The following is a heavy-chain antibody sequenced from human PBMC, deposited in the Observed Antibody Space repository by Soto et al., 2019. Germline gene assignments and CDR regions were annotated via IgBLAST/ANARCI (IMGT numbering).Heavy chain of an antibody. CDR3: ARGIQEGFGP. CDR2: IYYNGIT. V-gene: IGHV4-30-4*01. D-gene: IGHD5-18*01. J-gene: IGHJ5*02. Sequence: QVSLQESGPGLVNPSQTLSLTCFVSGDSITNGDYYWSWIRQPPGKALEWIAYIYYNGITDYNQSLKSLVTIALDPSKNHFSLKMTSVTDADTAVHSCARGIQEGFGPCGQGTLVTVSS. CDR1: GDSITNGDYY.